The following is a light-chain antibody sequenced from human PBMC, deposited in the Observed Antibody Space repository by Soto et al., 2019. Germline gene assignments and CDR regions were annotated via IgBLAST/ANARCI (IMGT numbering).Light chain of an antibody. CDR1: QSISSY. Sequence: DIQMTQSPSSLSASVGNRVTSTCRASQSISSYLNWYQQTPGTAPKXLIYDASNLETGAPSRFSGSGSGTDVTFTISSLQPEDIETYDGQQYDNLPITFGQGTRLEIK. CDR2: DAS. V-gene: IGKV1-33*01. J-gene: IGKJ5*01. CDR3: QQYDNLPIT.